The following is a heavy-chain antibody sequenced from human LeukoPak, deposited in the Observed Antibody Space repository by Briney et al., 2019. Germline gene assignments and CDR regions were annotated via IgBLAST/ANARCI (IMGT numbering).Heavy chain of an antibody. Sequence: GGSLRLSCAASGFTFNTYWIHWVRHAPGKGLVWVSRISSDGIATAYAASVKGRFTIYRDNAKNTLYLQMSSLRVDDTGLYYCARDYSGYYSPFDSWGQGTLVSVSS. CDR3: ARDYSGYYSPFDS. J-gene: IGHJ5*01. V-gene: IGHV3-74*01. CDR2: ISSDGIAT. CDR1: GFTFNTYW. D-gene: IGHD3-22*01.